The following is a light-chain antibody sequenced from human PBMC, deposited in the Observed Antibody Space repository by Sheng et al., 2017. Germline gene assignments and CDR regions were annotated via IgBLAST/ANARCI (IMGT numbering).Light chain of an antibody. V-gene: IGLV1-40*01. Sequence: QSVLTQPPSVSGAPGQRVIISCTGGSSNIGAGYEVHWYQQLPGAAPTLLIYGNRYRPSGVPDRFSGSKSGTSASLAISGLQAEDEADYYCQSYDSSLSGSVFGGGTKLTVL. CDR1: SSNIGAGYE. J-gene: IGLJ2*01. CDR2: GNR. CDR3: QSYDSSLSGSV.